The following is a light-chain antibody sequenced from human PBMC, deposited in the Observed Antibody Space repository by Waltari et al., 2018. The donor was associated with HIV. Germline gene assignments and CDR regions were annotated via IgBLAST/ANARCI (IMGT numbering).Light chain of an antibody. Sequence: QTVVTQEPSFSVSPGGTVTLTCGLNSGSVSTTSFPIWYQQTPGQAPRTLIYSTNIRSSGVPDRFSGSILGNKAALTITGDQADDESDYYCLVHMGHGAWVFGGGTKLTVL. CDR3: LVHMGHGAWV. V-gene: IGLV8-61*01. CDR2: STN. J-gene: IGLJ3*02. CDR1: SGSVSTTSF.